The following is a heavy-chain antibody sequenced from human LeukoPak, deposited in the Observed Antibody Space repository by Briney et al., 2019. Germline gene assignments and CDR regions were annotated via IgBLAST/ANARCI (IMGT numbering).Heavy chain of an antibody. J-gene: IGHJ4*02. CDR2: IYHSGST. CDR1: GGSISSSNW. V-gene: IGHV4-4*02. CDR3: AVYGDYERKVFDY. D-gene: IGHD4-17*01. Sequence: PSGTLSLTCAVSGGSISSSNWWSWVRQPPGKGLEWIGEIYHSGSTNYNPSLKSRVTISVDKSKNQFSLKLSSVTAADTAMYYCAVYGDYERKVFDYWGQGTLVTVSS.